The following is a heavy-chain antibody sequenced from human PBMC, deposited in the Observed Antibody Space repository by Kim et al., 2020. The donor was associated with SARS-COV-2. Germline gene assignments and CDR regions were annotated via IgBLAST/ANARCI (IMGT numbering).Heavy chain of an antibody. J-gene: IGHJ6*02. CDR1: GYTFTSYY. V-gene: IGHV1-46*01. D-gene: IGHD2-2*01. CDR2: INPSGGST. CDR3: ARERTRFRVVPAAYPGFGYYGMDV. Sequence: ASVKVSCKASGYTFTSYYMHWVRQAPGQGLEWMGIINPSGGSTSYAQKFQGRVTMTRDTSTSTVYMELSSLRSEDTAVYYCARERTRFRVVPAAYPGFGYYGMDVWGPGTTVTVSS.